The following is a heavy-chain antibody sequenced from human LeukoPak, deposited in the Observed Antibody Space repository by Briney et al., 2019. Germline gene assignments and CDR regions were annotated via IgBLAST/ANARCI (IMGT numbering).Heavy chain of an antibody. D-gene: IGHD3-22*01. V-gene: IGHV4-34*01. CDR2: INDSGTT. J-gene: IGHJ2*01. CDR3: ARRGPYYDRGAGDFDL. CDR1: GGSFSGYF. Sequence: SETLSLTCAVYGGSFSGYFWSWIRQSPGKGREWIGEINDSGTTYYNPSLKSRVTISVDTSKNQFSLKLSSVTAADTAVYYCARRGPYYDRGAGDFDLWGRGTLVTVSS.